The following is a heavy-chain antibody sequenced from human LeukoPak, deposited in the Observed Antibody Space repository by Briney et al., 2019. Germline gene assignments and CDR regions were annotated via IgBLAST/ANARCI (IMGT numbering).Heavy chain of an antibody. V-gene: IGHV4-59*12. CDR2: VYYSGST. CDR3: ARDREEQWLVQSYFDY. Sequence: ESSETLSLTCTVSGGSISSYYWSWIQQPPGKGLECIGYVYYSGSTNYNPSLKGRVTISVDTSKNQFSLKLNSVTAADMAVYYCARDREEQWLVQSYFDYWGQGTLVTVSS. CDR1: GGSISSYY. J-gene: IGHJ4*02. D-gene: IGHD6-19*01.